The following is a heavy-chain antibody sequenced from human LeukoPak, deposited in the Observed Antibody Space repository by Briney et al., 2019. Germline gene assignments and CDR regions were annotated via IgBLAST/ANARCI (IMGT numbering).Heavy chain of an antibody. V-gene: IGHV4-59*01. CDR3: ARTSNYWSPYFDY. Sequence: SETLSLTCTVSGGSISGDYWSWIRQSPGKGLEWIAYIHSSGSTSYNPSLKSRVTISVDTSKNEFSLKLSSVTAADTAVYYCARTSNYWSPYFDYWGQGALVTVSS. CDR1: GGSISGDY. D-gene: IGHD1-1*01. CDR2: IHSSGST. J-gene: IGHJ4*02.